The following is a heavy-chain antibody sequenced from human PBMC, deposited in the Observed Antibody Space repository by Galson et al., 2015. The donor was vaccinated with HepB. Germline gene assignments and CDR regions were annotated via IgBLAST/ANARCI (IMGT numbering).Heavy chain of an antibody. CDR2: TYYRSKWYN. Sequence: CAISGDSVSSNSAAWNWIRQSPSRGLEWLGRTYYRSKWYNDYAVSVKSRITINPDTSKNQFSLQLNSVTPEDTAVYYCAAEHQGGGNRGYSYGRRDYYYGMDVWGQGTTVTVSS. D-gene: IGHD5-18*01. CDR3: AAEHQGGGNRGYSYGRRDYYYGMDV. J-gene: IGHJ6*02. CDR1: GDSVSSNSAA. V-gene: IGHV6-1*01.